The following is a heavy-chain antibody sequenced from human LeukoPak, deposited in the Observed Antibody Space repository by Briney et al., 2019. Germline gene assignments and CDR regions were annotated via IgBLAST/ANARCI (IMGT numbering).Heavy chain of an antibody. J-gene: IGHJ4*02. CDR3: ARVGYSGYEGFFDY. CDR1: GGSFSGYY. V-gene: IGHV4-59*01. CDR2: IYYSGST. Sequence: SETLSLTCAVYGGSFSGYYWSWIRQPPGKGLEWIGYIYYSGSTNYNPSLKSRVTISVDTSKNQFSLKLSSVTAADTAVYYCARVGYSGYEGFFDYWGQGTLVTVSS. D-gene: IGHD5-12*01.